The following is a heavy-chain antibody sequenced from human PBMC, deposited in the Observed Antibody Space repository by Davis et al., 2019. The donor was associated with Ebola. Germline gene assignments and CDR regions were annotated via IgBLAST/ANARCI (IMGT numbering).Heavy chain of an antibody. Sequence: MPGGSLRLSCAVSGGSISSSNWWSWVRQPPGKGLEWIGEIYHSGSTYYNPSLKSRVTISVDTSKNQFSLKLSPVTAADTAVYYCASLSSSWFYFDYWGQGTLVTVSS. J-gene: IGHJ4*02. V-gene: IGHV4-4*02. D-gene: IGHD6-13*01. CDR2: IYHSGST. CDR1: GGSISSSNW. CDR3: ASLSSSWFYFDY.